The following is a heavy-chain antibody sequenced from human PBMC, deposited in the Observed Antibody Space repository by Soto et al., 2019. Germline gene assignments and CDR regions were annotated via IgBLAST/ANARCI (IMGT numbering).Heavy chain of an antibody. J-gene: IGHJ4*02. V-gene: IGHV3-7*01. CDR3: ARAYAWQQLNEPFDY. D-gene: IGHD6-13*01. CDR1: GFTFSSYW. Sequence: PGGSLRLSCAASGFTFSSYWMSWVRQAPGKGLEWVANIKQDGSEKYYVDSVKGRFPISRDNAKNSLYLQMNSLRAEDTAVYYCARAYAWQQLNEPFDYWGQGTLVTVSS. CDR2: IKQDGSEK.